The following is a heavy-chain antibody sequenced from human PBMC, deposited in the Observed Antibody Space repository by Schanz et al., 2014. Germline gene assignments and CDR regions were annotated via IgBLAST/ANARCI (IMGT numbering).Heavy chain of an antibody. J-gene: IGHJ5*01. Sequence: EVQLLESGGGLVQPGGSLRLSCVASGFTFFGSFAMSWVRQAPGKVLEWVSGMSGSGSTADYADSVKGRFTISRDNSRKTLYLQMNSLRADDTAVYYCAKDLYNYGIFDSWGQGTLVTVSS. V-gene: IGHV3-23*01. CDR1: GFTFFGSFA. D-gene: IGHD3-16*01. CDR2: MSGSGSTA. CDR3: AKDLYNYGIFDS.